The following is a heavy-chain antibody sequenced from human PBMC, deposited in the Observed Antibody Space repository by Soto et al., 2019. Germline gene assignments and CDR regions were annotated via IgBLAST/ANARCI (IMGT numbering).Heavy chain of an antibody. CDR1: GFTFSDYY. Sequence: QVQLVESGGGLVKPGGSLRLSCAASGFTFSDYYMSWIRQAPGKGLEWVSYISSSSSYTNYADAVKGRFTISRDNAKNSLYLQMNSLRAEDTAVYYCARDLEDIVVVPAAWGWFDPWGQGTLVTVSS. V-gene: IGHV3-11*06. CDR2: ISSSSSYT. J-gene: IGHJ5*02. CDR3: ARDLEDIVVVPAAWGWFDP. D-gene: IGHD2-2*01.